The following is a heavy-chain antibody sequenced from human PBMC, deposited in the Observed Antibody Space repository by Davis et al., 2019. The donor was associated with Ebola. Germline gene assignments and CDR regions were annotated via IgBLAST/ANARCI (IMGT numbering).Heavy chain of an antibody. CDR3: ARGPPVGSITIFGVALDY. CDR2: ITSSGTIT. D-gene: IGHD3-3*01. CDR1: GLIFTDYS. Sequence: GESLKISCAASGLIFTDYSMNWVRQAPGKGLEWVSYITSSGTITYYADSVKGRFSISRDNAKNSLYLQMNSLRVEDTAVYYCARGPPVGSITIFGVALDYWGQGTLVTVSS. J-gene: IGHJ4*02. V-gene: IGHV3-11*04.